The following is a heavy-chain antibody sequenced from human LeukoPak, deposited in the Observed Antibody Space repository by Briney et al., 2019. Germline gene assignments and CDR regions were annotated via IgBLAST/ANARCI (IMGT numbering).Heavy chain of an antibody. J-gene: IGHJ4*02. V-gene: IGHV3-7*01. D-gene: IGHD1-14*01. CDR2: IKQEGSEK. Sequence: GGSLRLSCAAPGFTFSSYWMSWVRQAPGKGREWVANIKQEGSEKYYVDSVKGRFTISRDNAKNSLYLQVNSLRAEDTAVYYCARNQRRLDYWGQGTLVTVSS. CDR3: ARNQRRLDY. CDR1: GFTFSSYW.